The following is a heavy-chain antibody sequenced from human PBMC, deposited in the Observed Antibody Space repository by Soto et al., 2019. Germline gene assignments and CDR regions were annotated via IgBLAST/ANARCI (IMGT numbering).Heavy chain of an antibody. CDR3: AREGFDHRPDY. Sequence: QVQLQESGPGLVKPSETLSLTCAVSGDSISSPHWWSWYRQPPGKGLELVEEMFASGSSNYNPSRNGRVTISLDTSKTHFSLKLTSLTSADTAIYYCAREGFDHRPDYWGQGIPVSVSS. V-gene: IGHV4-4*02. CDR2: MFASGSS. J-gene: IGHJ4*02. CDR1: GDSISSPHW.